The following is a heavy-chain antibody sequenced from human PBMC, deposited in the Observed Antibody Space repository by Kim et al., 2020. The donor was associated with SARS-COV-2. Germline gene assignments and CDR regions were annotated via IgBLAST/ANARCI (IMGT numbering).Heavy chain of an antibody. CDR3: AREHDCSGGGCNPSWFDGMDV. V-gene: IGHV3-72*01. CDR1: GFMFSDHH. CDR2: IRNKVNSYTT. D-gene: IGHD2-15*01. J-gene: IGHJ6*02. Sequence: GGSLRLSCAASGFMFSDHHMDWVRQAPGKGLEWVGRIRNKVNSYTTEYAASVKGRFTISRDDSKKSLYLQMNSLKTEDTAVYYCAREHDCSGGGCNPSWFDGMDVWGQGTTVTVSS.